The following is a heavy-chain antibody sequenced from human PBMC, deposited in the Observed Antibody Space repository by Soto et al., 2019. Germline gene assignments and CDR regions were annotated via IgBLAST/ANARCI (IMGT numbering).Heavy chain of an antibody. CDR2: INHSGST. D-gene: IGHD3-9*01. CDR1: GGSFSGYY. Sequence: PSQTLSLTCAVYGGSFSGYYWSWIRQPPGKGLEWIGEINHSGSTNYNPSLKSRVTISVDTSKNQFSLKLSSVTAADTAVYYCARVRILTGPSGMDVWGQGTTVTVSS. J-gene: IGHJ6*02. V-gene: IGHV4-34*01. CDR3: ARVRILTGPSGMDV.